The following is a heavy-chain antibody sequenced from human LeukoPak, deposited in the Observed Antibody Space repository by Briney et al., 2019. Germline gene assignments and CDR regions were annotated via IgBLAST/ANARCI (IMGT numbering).Heavy chain of an antibody. J-gene: IGHJ4*02. D-gene: IGHD1-14*01. Sequence: GRSLRLSCAASGFTFSSYAMHWVRQAPGKGLEWVAVISYDGSNKYYADSVKGRFTISRDNSKNTLYLQMSSLRAEDTAMYYCARKNPGLNPFDFWGQGTLVTVSS. CDR2: ISYDGSNK. CDR1: GFTFSSYA. CDR3: ARKNPGLNPFDF. V-gene: IGHV3-30*04.